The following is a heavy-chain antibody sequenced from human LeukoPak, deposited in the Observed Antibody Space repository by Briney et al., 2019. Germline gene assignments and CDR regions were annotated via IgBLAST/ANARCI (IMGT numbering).Heavy chain of an antibody. D-gene: IGHD6-19*01. J-gene: IGHJ4*02. Sequence: GGSLRLSCAASGFTFSSYEMNWVRQAPGKGLEWVSYISSSGSTIYYADSVKGRFTTSRDNAKNSLYLQMNSLRAEDTAVYYCARERYSSGWYLDYWGQGTLVTVSS. V-gene: IGHV3-48*03. CDR3: ARERYSSGWYLDY. CDR1: GFTFSSYE. CDR2: ISSSGSTI.